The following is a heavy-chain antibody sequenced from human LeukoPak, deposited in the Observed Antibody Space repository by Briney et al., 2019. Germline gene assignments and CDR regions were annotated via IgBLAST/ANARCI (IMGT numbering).Heavy chain of an antibody. CDR3: TTAGERPIRYFDY. V-gene: IGHV1-8*01. D-gene: IGHD3-9*01. Sequence: GASVKVSCKASGYSFSSYDINWVRQATGQGLGWMGWMNPNSGNTGYAQKFQGRATMTRNTSINTAYMELSGLISEDTAVYFCTTAGERPIRYFDYWGQGTLVTVSS. CDR2: MNPNSGNT. J-gene: IGHJ4*02. CDR1: GYSFSSYD.